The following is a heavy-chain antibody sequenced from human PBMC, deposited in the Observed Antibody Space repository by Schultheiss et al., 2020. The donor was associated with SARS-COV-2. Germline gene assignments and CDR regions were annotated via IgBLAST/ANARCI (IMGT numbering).Heavy chain of an antibody. D-gene: IGHD3-22*01. J-gene: IGHJ3*02. V-gene: IGHV4-4*02. CDR1: GGSISSSNW. CDR3: ARDSYYYDSIHAFDI. Sequence: SETLSLTCAVSGGSISSSNWWSWVRQPPGKGLEWIGEIYHSGRTNYNPSLKSRVTISVDKSKNQFSLKLSSVTAADTAVYYCARDSYYYDSIHAFDIWGQGTMVTVSS. CDR2: IYHSGRT.